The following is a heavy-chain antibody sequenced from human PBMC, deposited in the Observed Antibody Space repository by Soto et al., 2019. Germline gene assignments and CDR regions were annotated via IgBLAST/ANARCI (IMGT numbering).Heavy chain of an antibody. Sequence: QVQLVQSGAEVKKPGASVKVSCKASGYTFTNFGISWVRQAPGQGLEWMGWISAYNGNTNYAQNFQGRVTRTTDTPTSTDDMELRILGSDDTAVYYCARGRTTIDYWGQGTLVTVSS. CDR2: ISAYNGNT. CDR3: ARGRTTIDY. V-gene: IGHV1-18*01. D-gene: IGHD4-17*01. J-gene: IGHJ4*02. CDR1: GYTFTNFG.